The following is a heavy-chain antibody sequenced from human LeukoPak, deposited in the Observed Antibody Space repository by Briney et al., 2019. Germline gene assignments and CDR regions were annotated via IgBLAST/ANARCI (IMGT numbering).Heavy chain of an antibody. Sequence: GASVKVSCKASGYTFSDYYLHWVRQAPGQGLEWMGWINPNSGGTSYGQKFQGRVTMTRDTSISTAYMELSRLRSDDTAVYYCARSIVVVIDWFDTWGQGTLVTVPS. CDR1: GYTFSDYY. J-gene: IGHJ5*02. CDR2: INPNSGGT. CDR3: ARSIVVVIDWFDT. D-gene: IGHD2-21*01. V-gene: IGHV1-2*02.